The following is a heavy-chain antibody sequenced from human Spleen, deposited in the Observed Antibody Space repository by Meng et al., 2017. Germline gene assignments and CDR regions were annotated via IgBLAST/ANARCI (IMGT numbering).Heavy chain of an antibody. CDR1: GFTFSSYW. Sequence: GGPLRLSCAASGFTFSSYWMHWVRQAPGKGLVWVSRIDTDGTTTTYADSGKGRFTISRDNAKNTLYLKLNSLRGEDTAVYYCARDVAGRGGYWGQGTLVTVSS. CDR3: ARDVAGRGGY. V-gene: IGHV3-74*01. CDR2: IDTDGTTT. J-gene: IGHJ4*02. D-gene: IGHD2-15*01.